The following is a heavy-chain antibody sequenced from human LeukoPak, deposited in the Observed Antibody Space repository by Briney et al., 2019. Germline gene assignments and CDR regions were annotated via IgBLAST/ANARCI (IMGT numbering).Heavy chain of an antibody. J-gene: IGHJ5*02. D-gene: IGHD3-10*01. CDR1: GFTFNNYA. CDR3: AKAGTYYASGSFSDH. Sequence: GGSLRLSCTASGFTFNNYAMSWVRQAPGEGLEWVTGISGGGDHTNYVDSVKGRFTISRDNSKNTLYLQMKSLRVEDTAVYYCAKAGTYYASGSFSDHWGQGTLVTVSS. CDR2: ISGGGDHT. V-gene: IGHV3-23*01.